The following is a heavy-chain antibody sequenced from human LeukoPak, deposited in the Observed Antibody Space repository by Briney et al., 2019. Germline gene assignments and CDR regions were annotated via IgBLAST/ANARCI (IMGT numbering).Heavy chain of an antibody. Sequence: SETLSLTCTVSGGSISGSYWSWVRQPPGKGLEWIAYMYNSGSTNYNPSLKSRVTISIDTSKNQFSLKLSSLTTADTAIYYCARGIESYGDYGYWGQGILVTVSS. CDR2: MYNSGST. D-gene: IGHD4-17*01. CDR1: GGSISGSY. V-gene: IGHV4-59*01. J-gene: IGHJ4*02. CDR3: ARGIESYGDYGY.